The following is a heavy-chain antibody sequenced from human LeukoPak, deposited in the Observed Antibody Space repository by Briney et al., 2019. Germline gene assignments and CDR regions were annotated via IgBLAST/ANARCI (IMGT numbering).Heavy chain of an antibody. V-gene: IGHV3-73*01. CDR1: GFTFSGSA. CDR3: TRAMTTVTTEDY. Sequence: PGGSLRLSCAASGFTFSGSAMHWVRQASGKGLEWVGRIRSKANSYATAYAASVKGIFTISRDDSKNTAYLQMNSLKTEDTAVYYCTRAMTTVTTEDYWGQGTLVTVSS. CDR2: IRSKANSYAT. D-gene: IGHD4-17*01. J-gene: IGHJ4*02.